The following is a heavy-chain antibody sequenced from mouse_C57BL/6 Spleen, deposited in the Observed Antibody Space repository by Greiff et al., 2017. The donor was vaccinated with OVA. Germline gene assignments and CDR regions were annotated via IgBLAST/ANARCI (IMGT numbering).Heavy chain of an antibody. V-gene: IGHV5-6*01. Sequence: VQLKESGGDLVKPGGSLKLSCAASGFTFSSYGMSWVRQTPDKRLEWVATISSGGSYTYYPDSVKGRFTISRDNAKNTLYLQMSSLKSEDTAMYYCASYYEGYYAMDYWGQGTSVTVSS. CDR2: ISSGGSYT. CDR1: GFTFSSYG. CDR3: ASYYEGYYAMDY. J-gene: IGHJ4*01. D-gene: IGHD2-4*01.